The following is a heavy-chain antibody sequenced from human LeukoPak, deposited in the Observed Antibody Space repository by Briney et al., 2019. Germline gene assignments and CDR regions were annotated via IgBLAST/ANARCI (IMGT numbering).Heavy chain of an antibody. CDR1: GGSISSYY. J-gene: IGHJ4*02. D-gene: IGHD1-7*01. Sequence: SETLSLTCTVSGGSISSYYWSWIRQPPGKGLEWIGYVYSSGTTNYNPSLESRVTISVDTSKNQFSLKLTSVTAADTAVYYCARIVGTLFDKWGQGTLVTVSS. CDR3: ARIVGTLFDK. CDR2: VYSSGTT. V-gene: IGHV4-59*01.